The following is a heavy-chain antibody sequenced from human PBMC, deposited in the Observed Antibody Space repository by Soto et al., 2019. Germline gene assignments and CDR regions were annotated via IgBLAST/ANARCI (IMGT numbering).Heavy chain of an antibody. CDR3: TTGYYYDSSGYYYGSAFDI. J-gene: IGHJ3*02. D-gene: IGHD3-22*01. V-gene: IGHV3-15*01. CDR2: IKSKTDGGTT. Sequence: GGSLRLSCAASGFTFSNAWMSWVRQAPGKGLEWVGRIKSKTDGGTTDYAAPVKGRFTISRDDSKNTLYLQMNSLKTEDTAVYYCTTGYYYDSSGYYYGSAFDIWGQGTMVTVSS. CDR1: GFTFSNAW.